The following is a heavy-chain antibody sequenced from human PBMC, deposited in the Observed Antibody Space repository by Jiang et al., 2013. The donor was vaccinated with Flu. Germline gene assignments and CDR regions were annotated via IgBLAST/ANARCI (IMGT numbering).Heavy chain of an antibody. V-gene: IGHV7-4-1*02. CDR2: INTSTGNP. D-gene: IGHD6-6*01. CDR3: ARDLRYSSSPYYFDY. Sequence: KASGYTFTSYAMNWVRQAPGQGLEWMGWINTSTGNPTYAQGFTGRFVFSLDTSVSTAYLQISSLKAEDTAVYYCARDLRYSSSPYYFDYWGQGTLVTVSS. CDR1: GYTFTSYA. J-gene: IGHJ4*02.